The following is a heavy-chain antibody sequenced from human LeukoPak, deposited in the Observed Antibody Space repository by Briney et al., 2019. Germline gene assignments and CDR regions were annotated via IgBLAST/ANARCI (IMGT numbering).Heavy chain of an antibody. CDR3: ARDTVAEIDY. Sequence: SETLSLTCAVYGGSFSGYYWSWIRQPPGKGLEWIGEINHSGSTNYNPSLKSRVTISVDTSKNQFSQKLSSVTAADTAVYYCARDTVAEIDYWGQGTLVTVSS. CDR2: INHSGST. V-gene: IGHV4-34*01. CDR1: GGSFSGYY. J-gene: IGHJ4*02. D-gene: IGHD6-19*01.